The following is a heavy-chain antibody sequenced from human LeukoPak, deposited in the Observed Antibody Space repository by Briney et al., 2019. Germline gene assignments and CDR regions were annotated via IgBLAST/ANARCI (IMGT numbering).Heavy chain of an antibody. V-gene: IGHV4-59*01. CDR3: ARARRQAAKGYYYMDV. J-gene: IGHJ6*03. D-gene: IGHD5-18*01. CDR2: IYYSGST. Sequence: PSETLSLTCTVSGGSISSYYWSWIRQPPGKGLEWIGYIYYSGSTNYNPSLKSRVTISVDTSKNQFSLKLSSVTAADTAVYYCARARRQAAKGYYYMDVWGKGTTVTVSS. CDR1: GGSISSYY.